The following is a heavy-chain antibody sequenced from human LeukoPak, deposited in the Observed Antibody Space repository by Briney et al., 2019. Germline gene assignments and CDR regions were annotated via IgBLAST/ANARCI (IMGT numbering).Heavy chain of an antibody. CDR1: GYSFSNYW. CDR3: ARQYYDILTDPNYFDS. V-gene: IGHV5-51*01. CDR2: ILPGNSDT. D-gene: IGHD3-9*01. Sequence: GESLKISCKGSGYSFSNYWIGWVRQMPGKGPECVGIILPGNSDTRYSPSLQGQVTMSADKSISTAYLQWTSLKAADTAMYYCARQYYDILTDPNYFDSWGQGTLVTVSS. J-gene: IGHJ4*02.